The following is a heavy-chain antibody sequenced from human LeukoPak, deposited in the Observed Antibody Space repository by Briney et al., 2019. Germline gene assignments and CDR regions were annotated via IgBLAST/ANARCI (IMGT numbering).Heavy chain of an antibody. CDR3: AGKKDGYNPFDY. CDR1: GFTFSSYS. V-gene: IGHV3-21*01. CDR2: ISSSSSYI. D-gene: IGHD5-24*01. Sequence: GGSLRLSCAASGFTFSSYSMNWVRQAPGKGLEWVSSISSSSSYIYYADSVKGRFTISRDNAKNSLYLQMNSLRAEDTAVYYCAGKKDGYNPFDYWGQGTLVTVSS. J-gene: IGHJ4*02.